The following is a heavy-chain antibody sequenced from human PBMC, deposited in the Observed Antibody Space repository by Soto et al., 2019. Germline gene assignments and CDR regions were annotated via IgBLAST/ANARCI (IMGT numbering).Heavy chain of an antibody. Sequence: GGSLRLSCAAYRFSFSSYSMNWVRQAPGKGLEWVSSISSSSSYIYYADSVKGRFTISSDNAKNSLYLQMDILRAEDTAVYYCARHLPACFDYSGPGTLLTVSS. CDR3: ARHLPACFDY. D-gene: IGHD2-2*01. J-gene: IGHJ4*02. CDR2: ISSSSSYI. V-gene: IGHV3-21*01. CDR1: RFSFSSYS.